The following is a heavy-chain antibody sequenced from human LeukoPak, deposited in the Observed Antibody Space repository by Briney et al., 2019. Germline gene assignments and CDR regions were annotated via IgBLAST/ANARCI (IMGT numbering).Heavy chain of an antibody. CDR3: ARDSMGLLWFGELQRADEPYYYYMDV. V-gene: IGHV1-69*06. CDR2: IIPIFGTA. Sequence: GASVKVSCKASGGTFSSYAISWVRQAPGQGLEWMGGIIPIFGTANYAQKFQGRVTITADKSTSTAYMELSSLRSEDTAVYYCARDSMGLLWFGELQRADEPYYYYMDVWGKGTTVTVSS. CDR1: GGTFSSYA. D-gene: IGHD3-10*01. J-gene: IGHJ6*03.